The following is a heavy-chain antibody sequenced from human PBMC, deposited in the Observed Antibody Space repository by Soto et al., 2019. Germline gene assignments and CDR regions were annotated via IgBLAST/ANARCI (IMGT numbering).Heavy chain of an antibody. CDR2: IYYSGST. CDR3: ARPTYYYDSSGPPAY. J-gene: IGHJ4*02. Sequence: SETLYLTCTVSGGSVSSGDVYWNWIRQPPGKGLEWIGYIYYSGSTYYNPSLKSRVTISVDTSKNQFSLKLSSVTAADTAVYYCARPTYYYDSSGPPAYWGQGTLVTVSS. D-gene: IGHD3-22*01. V-gene: IGHV4-30-4*08. CDR1: GGSVSSGDVY.